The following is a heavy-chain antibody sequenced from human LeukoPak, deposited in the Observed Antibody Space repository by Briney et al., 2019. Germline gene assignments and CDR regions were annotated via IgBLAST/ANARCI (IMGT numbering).Heavy chain of an antibody. CDR1: GYTFTSYY. J-gene: IGHJ4*02. CDR2: INPSGGNT. D-gene: IGHD6-13*01. CDR3: ARDLSWYFDY. V-gene: IGHV1-46*01. Sequence: ASVKVSCKASGYTFTSYYMHWVRQAPGQGLEWMGIINPSGGNTSYAQKFQGRVTMTRDTSTSTAYMELRSLRSDDTAVYYCARDLSWYFDYWGQGTLVTVSS.